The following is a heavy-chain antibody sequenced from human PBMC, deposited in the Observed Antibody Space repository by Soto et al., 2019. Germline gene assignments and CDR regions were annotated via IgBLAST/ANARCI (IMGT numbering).Heavy chain of an antibody. CDR1: GFSLSTSGAG. D-gene: IGHD3-10*01. V-gene: IGHV2-5*02. CDR3: APRRSGFGELSFDY. J-gene: IGHJ4*02. CDR2: IYWDDDK. Sequence: QITLKESGPTLVKPTQTLTLTCSFSGFSLSTSGAGVGWIRQPPGKALEWLALIYWDDDKRYSPSLKSRLTITKDTSKNQVVLTMTNMDPVDTATYYCAPRRSGFGELSFDYWGQGTLVTVSS.